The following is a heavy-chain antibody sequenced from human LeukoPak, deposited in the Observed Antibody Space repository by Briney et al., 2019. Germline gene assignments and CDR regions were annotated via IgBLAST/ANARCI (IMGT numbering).Heavy chain of an antibody. V-gene: IGHV1-46*01. CDR1: GYTFTSYY. J-gene: IGHJ6*03. Sequence: GASVKVSCKASGYTFTSYYLYWVRQAPGQGLEWMGIINPSGGSTNYAQKFQGRVTMTRDTSTSTVYMELSSLRSEDTAVYYCARGPSITMVRGGQWYYYMDVWGKGTTVTISS. CDR3: ARGPSITMVRGGQWYYYMDV. CDR2: INPSGGST. D-gene: IGHD3-10*01.